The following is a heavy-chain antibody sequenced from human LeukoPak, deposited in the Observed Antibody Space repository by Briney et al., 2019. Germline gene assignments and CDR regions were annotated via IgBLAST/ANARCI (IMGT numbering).Heavy chain of an antibody. Sequence: PGGSLRLSCSASGFTFSSYGMHWVRQAPGKGLEYVSAISNNGVRTYYADSVKGRFTISRDNSKNTLDLQMSSLRAEDTAVYYCVKDLSGSYTFDHWGQGTLDTVSS. CDR2: ISNNGVRT. CDR1: GFTFSSYG. D-gene: IGHD1-26*01. V-gene: IGHV3-64D*09. CDR3: VKDLSGSYTFDH. J-gene: IGHJ4*02.